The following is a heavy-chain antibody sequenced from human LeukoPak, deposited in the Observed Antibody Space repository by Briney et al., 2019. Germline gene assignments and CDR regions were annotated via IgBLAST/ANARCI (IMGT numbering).Heavy chain of an antibody. Sequence: SVKVSCKASGGTFSSYTISWLRQAPGQGLEWMGRIIPILGIANYAQKFQGRVTITADKSTSTAYMELSSLRSEDTAVYYCARDPPAYYDFWSGYRRSPDAFDIWGQGTMVTVSS. V-gene: IGHV1-69*04. J-gene: IGHJ3*02. CDR3: ARDPPAYYDFWSGYRRSPDAFDI. CDR1: GGTFSSYT. CDR2: IIPILGIA. D-gene: IGHD3-3*01.